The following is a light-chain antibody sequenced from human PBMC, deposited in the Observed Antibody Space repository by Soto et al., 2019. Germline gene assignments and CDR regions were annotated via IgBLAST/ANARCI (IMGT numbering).Light chain of an antibody. V-gene: IGKV2-28*01. CDR2: LGS. CDR1: QSLLYSNGYDY. J-gene: IGKJ1*01. CDR3: MQALQTPWT. Sequence: DIVMTQSPLSLPVTPGEPASISCRSSQSLLYSNGYDYLDWYLQKPGQSPQLLIYLGSYRASGVPDRFSGSGSVTDFTLKISRVEDEDVGVYYCMQALQTPWTFGQGTKVVIK.